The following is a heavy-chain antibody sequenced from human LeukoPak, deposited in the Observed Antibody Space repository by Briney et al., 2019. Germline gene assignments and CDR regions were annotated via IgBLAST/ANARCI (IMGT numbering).Heavy chain of an antibody. Sequence: GGSLRLSCAASGFTFSSFWMSWVRRAPGKGLEWVAHIKGDGSMESYVDSVKGRFTISRDNARNSVYLQMNSLRGEDTAVYYCARVVTWFDPWGQGSLVIVSS. CDR1: GFTFSSFW. CDR2: IKGDGSME. J-gene: IGHJ5*02. CDR3: ARVVTWFDP. V-gene: IGHV3-7*04.